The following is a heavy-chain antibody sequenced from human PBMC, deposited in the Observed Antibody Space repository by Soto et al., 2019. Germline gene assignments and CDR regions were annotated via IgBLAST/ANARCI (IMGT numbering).Heavy chain of an antibody. D-gene: IGHD5-12*01. V-gene: IGHV3-33*01. Sequence: QVQLVESGEGVVQPGRSLRLSCAASGFTFSSYGRHWVRQAPGKGLEWVALVWYDGGNKYYADSVKGRFTISRDNSKNTLYLQMNSLRDEDTAVYYCVRAAGYSGNDYVYYYGMDVWGQGTTVTVSS. J-gene: IGHJ6*02. CDR1: GFTFSSYG. CDR3: VRAAGYSGNDYVYYYGMDV. CDR2: VWYDGGNK.